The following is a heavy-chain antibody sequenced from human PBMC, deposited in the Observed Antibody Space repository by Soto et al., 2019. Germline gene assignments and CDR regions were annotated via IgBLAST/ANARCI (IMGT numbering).Heavy chain of an antibody. CDR1: DGSISDHY. J-gene: IGHJ4*02. D-gene: IGHD3-3*01. CDR3: AGTTYYDFWSSPPHFDY. V-gene: IGHV4-59*11. CDR2: IYYSGST. Sequence: SETLSLTCTVSDGSISDHYWSWIRQPPGKGLEWIGYIYYSGSTNYNPSLKSRVTISVDTSKNQFSLKLSSVTAADTAVYYCAGTTYYDFWSSPPHFDYWGQGTLVTVSS.